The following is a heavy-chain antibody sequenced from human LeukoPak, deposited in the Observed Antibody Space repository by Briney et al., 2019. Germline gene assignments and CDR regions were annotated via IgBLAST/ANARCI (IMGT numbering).Heavy chain of an antibody. J-gene: IGHJ4*02. CDR3: TTDQGELGY. D-gene: IGHD1-26*01. Sequence: GGSLRLSCADSGFTLCNACMRCVRGAPGRGVECVVRIKSKTDGGTTDYAAPVKGRFTISRDDSKNTLYLQMNSLKTEDTAVYYCTTDQGELGYWGQGTLVTVYS. V-gene: IGHV3-15*01. CDR1: GFTLCNAC. CDR2: IKSKTDGGTT.